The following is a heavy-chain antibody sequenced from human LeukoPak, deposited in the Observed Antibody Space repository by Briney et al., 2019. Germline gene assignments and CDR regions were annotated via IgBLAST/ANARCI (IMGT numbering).Heavy chain of an antibody. V-gene: IGHV4-30-2*01. D-gene: IGHD2-2*01. CDR2: IYPEGTT. CDR1: GGSINNGGTS. Sequence: SETLSLTCAVTGGSINNGGTSWSWIRQPPGKGLEWIGYIYPEGTTYYNPSLKSRVTISADISKSQFSLEMMSVTAADTAVYYCVRGGPDCSSNIRFGARFDNWGQGTLVTVSS. CDR3: VRGGPDCSSNIRFGARFDN. J-gene: IGHJ4*02.